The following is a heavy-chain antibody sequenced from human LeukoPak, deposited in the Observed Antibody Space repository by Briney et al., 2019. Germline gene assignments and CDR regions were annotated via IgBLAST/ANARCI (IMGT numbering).Heavy chain of an antibody. CDR2: IHPNNGGT. D-gene: IGHD2-8*01. CDR1: GYTFTNHE. J-gene: IGHJ4*02. Sequence: ASVKVSCKTSGYTFTNHEIYWVRQAPGQGLEWMGWIHPNNGGTNYAQNFQGRVTMTRDTSISTAYMELSRMISDDTAIYYCARNALDLSYWGQGTLVTVSS. CDR3: ARNALDLSY. V-gene: IGHV1-2*02.